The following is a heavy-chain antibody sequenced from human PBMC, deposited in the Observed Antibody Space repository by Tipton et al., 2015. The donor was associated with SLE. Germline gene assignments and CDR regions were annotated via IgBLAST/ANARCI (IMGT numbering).Heavy chain of an antibody. CDR3: ARGSASGYYGMDV. Sequence: TLSLTCSVYGGSFTNYWWTWIRRPPGKGLEWIGEINHTGRTNYSPSLKSRVTTSLDKSKNLLSLEVTSVTAADTAVYYCARGSASGYYGMDVWGQGTTVTVSS. V-gene: IGHV4-34*01. CDR1: GGSFTNYW. J-gene: IGHJ6*02. CDR2: INHTGRT.